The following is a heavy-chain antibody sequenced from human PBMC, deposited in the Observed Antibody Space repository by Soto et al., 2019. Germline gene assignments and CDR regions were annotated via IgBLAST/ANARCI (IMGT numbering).Heavy chain of an antibody. CDR1: GYVFTSSF. Sequence: QVQLVQSGAEVKKPGATVKVSCKSSGYVFTSSFMHWVRQAPGHGLEWMAMINPSIGSTTYAHKFQGRIAVTTDTSASTVYRDLSSLRSADTAIYFWAREVNSVIRTSDTEDYSGLDVWGQGTTVIVSS. V-gene: IGHV1-46*01. CDR3: AREVNSVIRTSDTEDYSGLDV. D-gene: IGHD1-26*01. J-gene: IGHJ6*02. CDR2: INPSIGST.